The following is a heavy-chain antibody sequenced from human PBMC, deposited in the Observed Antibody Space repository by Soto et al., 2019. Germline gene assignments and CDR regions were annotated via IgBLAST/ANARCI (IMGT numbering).Heavy chain of an antibody. V-gene: IGHV3-21*01. D-gene: IGHD4-17*01. CDR3: ARGGGYGGNLRLAFDP. J-gene: IGHJ5*02. Sequence: GSLRLSCAASGFTFSSYSMNWVRQAPGKGLEWVSSISSSSSYIYYADSVKGRFTISRDNAKNSLYLQMNSLRAEDTAVYYCARGGGYGGNLRLAFDPWGQGTLVTVSS. CDR2: ISSSSSYI. CDR1: GFTFSSYS.